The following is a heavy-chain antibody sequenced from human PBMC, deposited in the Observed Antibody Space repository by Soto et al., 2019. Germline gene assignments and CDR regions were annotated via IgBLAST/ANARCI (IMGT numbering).Heavy chain of an antibody. J-gene: IGHJ6*02. CDR3: ARTIVGRVSGWYYFYGMDV. D-gene: IGHD3-3*01. Sequence: GGSLRLSCVASGFTFSSYWMHWVRQAPGKGLVWVSHIKTDGSSASYADSVKGRFTISRDNAKNTLYLQMNSLRAEDTAVYYCARTIVGRVSGWYYFYGMDVWGQGTTVTVSS. V-gene: IGHV3-74*01. CDR1: GFTFSSYW. CDR2: IKTDGSSA.